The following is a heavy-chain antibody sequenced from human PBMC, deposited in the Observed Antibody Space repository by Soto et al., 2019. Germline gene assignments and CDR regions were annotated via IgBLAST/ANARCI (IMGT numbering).Heavy chain of an antibody. V-gene: IGHV3-21*01. CDR1: GFTFSSYS. CDR2: ISSSSSYI. Sequence: GGSLRLSCAASGFTFSSYSMNWVRQAPGKGLEWVSSISSSSSYIYYADSVKGRFTISRDNAKNSLYLQMNSLRAEDTAVYYCARDRRFYYDSSGYWDDAFDIWGQGTMVTV. D-gene: IGHD3-22*01. J-gene: IGHJ3*02. CDR3: ARDRRFYYDSSGYWDDAFDI.